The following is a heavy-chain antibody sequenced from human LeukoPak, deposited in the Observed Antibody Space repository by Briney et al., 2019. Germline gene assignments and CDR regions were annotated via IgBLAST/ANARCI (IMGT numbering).Heavy chain of an antibody. CDR1: GGSISSYY. J-gene: IGHJ4*02. V-gene: IGHV4-59*01. D-gene: IGHD2-15*01. Sequence: SETLSLTCTVSGGSISSYYWSWIRQPPGKGLEWIGYIYYSGTTNYNPSLKSRVTISVDTSNNQFSLKLSSVTAADTAVYYCARDREGSYCSGGSCYSGYFGYWGQGTLVTVSS. CDR3: ARDREGSYCSGGSCYSGYFGY. CDR2: IYYSGTT.